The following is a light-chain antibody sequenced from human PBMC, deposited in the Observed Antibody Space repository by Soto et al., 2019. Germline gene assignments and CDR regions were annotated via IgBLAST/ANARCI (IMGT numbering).Light chain of an antibody. J-gene: IGKJ1*01. V-gene: IGKV3-20*01. CDR1: QSVSSSY. CDR3: QQYGSSRT. Sequence: EIVLTQSPCTPSLSPRERATLSCRASQSVSSSYLAWYQQKPGQAPRLLIYGASSRATGIPDRFSGSGSGTDFTLTISRLEPEDFAVYYCQQYGSSRTFGQGAKVDNK. CDR2: GAS.